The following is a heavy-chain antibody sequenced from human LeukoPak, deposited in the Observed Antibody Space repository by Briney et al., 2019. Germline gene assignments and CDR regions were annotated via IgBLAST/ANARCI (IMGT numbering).Heavy chain of an antibody. J-gene: IGHJ6*03. D-gene: IGHD3-3*01. V-gene: IGHV4-61*02. CDR3: ARCSNDFWSGPLNYYYYYMDV. Sequence: SETLSLTCTVSGGSISSGSYYWRWIRQPAGKGLEWIGRIYTSGSTNYNPPLKSRVTISVDTSKNQFSLNLSSVTAADTAVYYCARCSNDFWSGPLNYYYYYMDVWGKGTTVTVSS. CDR2: IYTSGST. CDR1: GGSISSGSYY.